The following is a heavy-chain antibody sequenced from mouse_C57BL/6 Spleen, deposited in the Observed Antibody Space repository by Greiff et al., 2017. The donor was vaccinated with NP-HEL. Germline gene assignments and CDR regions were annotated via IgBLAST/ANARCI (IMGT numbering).Heavy chain of an antibody. J-gene: IGHJ4*01. CDR1: GFTFTDYY. CDR3: ARWGLYYFYYYAMDY. Sequence: DVHLVESGGGLVQPGGSLSLSCAASGFTFTDYYMSWVRQPPGKALEWLGFIRNKANGYTTEYSASVKGRFTISRDNSQSILYLQMNALRAEDSATYYCARWGLYYFYYYAMDYWGQGTSVTVSS. D-gene: IGHD1-1*01. CDR2: IRNKANGYTT. V-gene: IGHV7-3*01.